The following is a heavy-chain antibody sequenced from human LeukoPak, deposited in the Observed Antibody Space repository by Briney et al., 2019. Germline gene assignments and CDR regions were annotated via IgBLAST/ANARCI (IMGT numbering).Heavy chain of an antibody. J-gene: IGHJ3*02. D-gene: IGHD6-13*01. V-gene: IGHV3-15*01. Sequence: GGALRLSRAASGFTFSNAWMSWVRQAPAKGLEWVGLIKSKTDDGTTDYAAPVKGRFTISRDDSKNTLYLQMNSLKTEDTAVYYCTTRDSSSWYEAFDIWGQGTMVTVSS. CDR3: TTRDSSSWYEAFDI. CDR2: IKSKTDDGTT. CDR1: GFTFSNAW.